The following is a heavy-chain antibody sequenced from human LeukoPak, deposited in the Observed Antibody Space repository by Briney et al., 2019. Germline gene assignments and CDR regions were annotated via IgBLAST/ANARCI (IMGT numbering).Heavy chain of an antibody. CDR3: AKNAGPLYYYGMDV. CDR1: GVTVSTNY. CDR2: ISWNSGSI. D-gene: IGHD3-10*01. V-gene: IGHV3-9*01. J-gene: IGHJ6*02. Sequence: GGSLRLSCAVSGVTVSTNYMGWVRQAPGKGLEWVSGISWNSGSIGYADSVKGRFTISRDNAKNSLYLQMNSLRAEDTALYYCAKNAGPLYYYGMDVWGQGTTVTVSS.